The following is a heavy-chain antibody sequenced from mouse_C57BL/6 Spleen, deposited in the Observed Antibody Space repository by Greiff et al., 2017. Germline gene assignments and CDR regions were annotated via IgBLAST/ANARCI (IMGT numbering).Heavy chain of an antibody. Sequence: DVHLVESGGGLVKPGGSLKLSCAASGFTFSDYGMHWVRQAPEKGLEWVAYISSGSSTIYYADTVKGRFTISRDNAKNTLFLQMTSLRSEDTAMYYCARHWDGYFDVWGTGTTVTVSS. V-gene: IGHV5-17*01. J-gene: IGHJ1*03. CDR3: ARHWDGYFDV. D-gene: IGHD4-1*01. CDR1: GFTFSDYG. CDR2: ISSGSSTI.